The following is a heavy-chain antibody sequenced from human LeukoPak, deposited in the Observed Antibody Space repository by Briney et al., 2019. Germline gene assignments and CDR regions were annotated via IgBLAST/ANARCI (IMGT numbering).Heavy chain of an antibody. CDR1: GYTFTGYY. V-gene: IGHV1-2*06. Sequence: ASVKVSCKASGYTFTGYYMHWVRQAPGQGLEWMGRINPNSGGTNYSQKFQGRVTMTRDTSISTAYMELSRLRSDDTAVYYCASGIAAAGTNYYYGMDVWGQGTTVTVSS. D-gene: IGHD6-13*01. J-gene: IGHJ6*02. CDR2: INPNSGGT. CDR3: ASGIAAAGTNYYYGMDV.